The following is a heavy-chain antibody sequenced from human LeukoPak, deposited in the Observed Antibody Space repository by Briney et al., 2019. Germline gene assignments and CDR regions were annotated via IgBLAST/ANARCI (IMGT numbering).Heavy chain of an antibody. V-gene: IGHV1-2*06. CDR3: ARATYYDILTGYSSDAFDI. D-gene: IGHD3-9*01. CDR1: GYTFTCYY. CDR2: INPNSGGT. Sequence: ASVKVSCKASGYTFTCYYMHWVRQAPGQGLEWMGRINPNSGGTNYAQKFQGRVTMTRDSSTSTVYMELSSLRSEDTAVYYCARATYYDILTGYSSDAFDIWGQGTMVTVSS. J-gene: IGHJ3*02.